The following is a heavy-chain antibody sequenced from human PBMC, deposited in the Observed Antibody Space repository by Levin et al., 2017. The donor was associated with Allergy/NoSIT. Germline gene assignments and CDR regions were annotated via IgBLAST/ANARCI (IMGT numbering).Heavy chain of an antibody. V-gene: IGHV5-51*01. J-gene: IGHJ6*02. CDR2: IYPGDSDT. D-gene: IGHD3-10*01. CDR1: GYIFTNYW. CDR3: ARLFYGSGSYTPFCFYGIDV. Sequence: GESLKISCKASGYIFTNYWIGWVRQMPGKGLEWMGIIYPGDSDTKYSPSLQGQVTISVDKSITTAYLQWSGLKASDTAIYYCARLFYGSGSYTPFCFYGIDVWGQGTTVTVSS.